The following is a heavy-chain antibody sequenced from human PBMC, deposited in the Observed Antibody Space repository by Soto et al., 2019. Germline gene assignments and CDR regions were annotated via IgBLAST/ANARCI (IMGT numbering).Heavy chain of an antibody. CDR2: IVVGNGNT. J-gene: IGHJ3*02. CDR3: AAELYSGGSCCSFDI. CDR1: GFTFSNSA. D-gene: IGHD2-15*01. V-gene: IGHV1-58*01. Sequence: QMQVVQSGPEVKKPGPSVKVSCKTSGFTFSNSAVQWVRQARGQRLEWMGWIVVGNGNTNYAQKFRERVPITRDMSTSTSHMEVSSLTPEDTAVYYCAAELYSGGSCCSFDIWGQGTIVTVSS.